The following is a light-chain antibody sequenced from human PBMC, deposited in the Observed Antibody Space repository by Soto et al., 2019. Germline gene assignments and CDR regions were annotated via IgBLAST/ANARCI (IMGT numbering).Light chain of an antibody. CDR2: EAS. CDR3: QQSYSAPRALT. Sequence: DIQMTQSPSSLSASVGDRVTITCRASQSISTYLNWYQQKPGKAPNLLIYEASSVQSGVPSRFSGSGSGTDFTLAINSLQPEDFATYYCQQSYSAPRALTFGGGTKVEIK. CDR1: QSISTY. V-gene: IGKV1-39*01. J-gene: IGKJ4*01.